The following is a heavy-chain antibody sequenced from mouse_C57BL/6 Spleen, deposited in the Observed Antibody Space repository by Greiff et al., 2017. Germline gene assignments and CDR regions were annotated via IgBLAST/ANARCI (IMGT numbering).Heavy chain of an antibody. CDR3: ARQPRLGYFDD. V-gene: IGHV1-76*01. CDR2: IYPGSGNT. Sequence: QVQLQQSGAELVRPGASVKLSCKASGYTFTDYYINWVKQRPGQGLEWIARIYPGSGNTYYNEKFKGKATLTAEKSSSTAYMQLSSLTSEDSAVYFCARQPRLGYFDDWGQGTTLTVSS. D-gene: IGHD3-2*02. CDR1: GYTFTDYY. J-gene: IGHJ2*01.